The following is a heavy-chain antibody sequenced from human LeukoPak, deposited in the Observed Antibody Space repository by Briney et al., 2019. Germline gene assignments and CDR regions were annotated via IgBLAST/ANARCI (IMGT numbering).Heavy chain of an antibody. CDR1: GFTFSSYW. CDR3: ARDRDSGIQLWSFDY. Sequence: GGTLRLSCAASGFTFSSYWMSWVRQAPGKGLEGVANIKQDGSEEYYVDSVKGRFTIFRDNAKNSLYLQMNSLRAEDTAVYYCARDRDSGIQLWSFDYWGQGTLVTVSS. V-gene: IGHV3-7*01. J-gene: IGHJ4*02. D-gene: IGHD5-18*01. CDR2: IKQDGSEE.